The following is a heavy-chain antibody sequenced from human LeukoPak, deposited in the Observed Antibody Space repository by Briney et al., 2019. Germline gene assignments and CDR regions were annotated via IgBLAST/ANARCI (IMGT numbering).Heavy chain of an antibody. CDR1: GFTFSTSP. J-gene: IGHJ4*02. CDR3: ARGPGSGHYFDY. CDR2: ISSSSGTI. Sequence: GGSLRLSCAASGFTFSTSPMNWVRQAPGKGPEWVSYISSSSGTIYYADSVRGRFTISRDNAENALYLQMNSLRAEDTAVYYCARGPGSGHYFDYWGQGTLVTVSS. D-gene: IGHD2-15*01. V-gene: IGHV3-48*04.